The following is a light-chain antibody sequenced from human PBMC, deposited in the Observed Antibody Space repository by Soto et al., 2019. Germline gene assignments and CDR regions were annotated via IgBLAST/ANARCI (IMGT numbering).Light chain of an antibody. J-gene: IGKJ3*01. V-gene: IGKV3-11*01. Sequence: EIVLTQSPATLSLSPGERATLSCRASQSVSKSLAWYQQKPGQAPRLLIYTTSNRATGIPAGLSGSGSRTDFTLIISSLEPEDFAVYYCQQGNNWPLFTFGPGTKVDIK. CDR3: QQGNNWPLFT. CDR2: TTS. CDR1: QSVSKS.